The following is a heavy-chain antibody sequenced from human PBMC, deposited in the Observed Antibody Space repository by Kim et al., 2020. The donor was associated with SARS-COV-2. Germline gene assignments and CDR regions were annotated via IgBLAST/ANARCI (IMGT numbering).Heavy chain of an antibody. CDR2: IYYSGST. CDR3: ASLRVEQWLPSYFDY. D-gene: IGHD6-19*01. CDR1: GGSISSSSYY. Sequence: SETLSLTCTVSGGSISSSSYYWGWIRQPPGKGLEWIGSIYYSGSTYYNPSLKSRVTISVDTSKNQFSLKLSSVTAADTAVYYCASLRVEQWLPSYFDYWGQGTLVTVSS. J-gene: IGHJ4*02. V-gene: IGHV4-39*01.